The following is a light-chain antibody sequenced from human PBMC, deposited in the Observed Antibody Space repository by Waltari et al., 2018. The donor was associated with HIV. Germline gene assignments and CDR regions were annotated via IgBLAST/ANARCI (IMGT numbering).Light chain of an antibody. V-gene: IGKV1-39*01. CDR2: AAS. CDR1: QRISSY. CDR3: QQSYSTPYT. J-gene: IGKJ2*01. Sequence: DIQMTQSPSSLSASVGDRVTITCRASQRISSYLNWYQQKPGKAPKLLIYAASSLQSGVPSRFSSSGSGTDFTLTISSLQPEDFATYYCQQSYSTPYTFGQGTKLEI.